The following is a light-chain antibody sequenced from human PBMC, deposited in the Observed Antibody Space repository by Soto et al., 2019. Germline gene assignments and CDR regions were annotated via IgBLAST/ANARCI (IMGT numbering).Light chain of an antibody. Sequence: QSALTQPASVSGSPGQSITISCTGTSSDVGGYNYVSWYQQHPGKAPKLMIYDVSNRPSGVSNRFSGSKSGNMASLTISGLQDEDEAEYYCSAYTSSSVVFGGGTKLTVL. CDR1: SSDVGGYNY. V-gene: IGLV2-14*01. J-gene: IGLJ2*01. CDR3: SAYTSSSVV. CDR2: DVS.